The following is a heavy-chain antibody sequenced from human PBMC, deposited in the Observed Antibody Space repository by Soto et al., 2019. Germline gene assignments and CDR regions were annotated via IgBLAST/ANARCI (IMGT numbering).Heavy chain of an antibody. CDR3: AKEAVAAPWDLRFDY. D-gene: IGHD6-19*01. CDR1: GFTFTSYG. V-gene: IGHV3-23*01. CDR2: VGSGGNT. J-gene: IGHJ4*02. Sequence: EVQLLQSGGGLVQPGGSLELSCAASGFTFTSYGMSWVCQAPGKGLEWVSAVGSGGNTFYADSVKGRFTISRDNFKNTLYLLMNSLRADDTAVYYCAKEAVAAPWDLRFDYWGQGALVTVSS.